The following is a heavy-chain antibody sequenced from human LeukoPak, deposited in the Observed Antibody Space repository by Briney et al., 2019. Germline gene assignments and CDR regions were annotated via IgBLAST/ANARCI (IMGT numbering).Heavy chain of an antibody. CDR1: GFTFSSYA. CDR3: ARDLRIQLWPLFDY. CDR2: ISGSGGST. V-gene: IGHV3-23*01. Sequence: GGSLRLSCAASGFTFSSYAMSWVRQAPGKGLEWVSAISGSGGSTYYADSVKGRFTISRDNSKNTLYLQMNSLRAEDTAVYYCARDLRIQLWPLFDYWGQGTLVTVSS. J-gene: IGHJ4*02. D-gene: IGHD5-18*01.